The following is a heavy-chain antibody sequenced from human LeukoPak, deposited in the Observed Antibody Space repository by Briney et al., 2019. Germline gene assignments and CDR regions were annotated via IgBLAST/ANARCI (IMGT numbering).Heavy chain of an antibody. V-gene: IGHV3-33*01. Sequence: GGSLRLSCAASGFTFSRYGTHWVRQVPGKGLEWVAVIWSDGSNKYYADSVKGRFTISRDNSKNMLYLQMNSLRAEDTAVYYCATDSGNSPFDYWGQGTLVIVSS. D-gene: IGHD1-26*01. CDR3: ATDSGNSPFDY. CDR1: GFTFSRYG. CDR2: IWSDGSNK. J-gene: IGHJ4*02.